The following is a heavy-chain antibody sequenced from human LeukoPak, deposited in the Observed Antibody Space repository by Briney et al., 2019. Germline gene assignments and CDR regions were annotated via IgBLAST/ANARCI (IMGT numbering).Heavy chain of an antibody. CDR2: INHSGST. Sequence: PSEILSLTCAVYGGSFSGYYWSWIRQPPGKGLEWIGEINHSGSTNYNPSLKSRVTISVDTSKNQFSLKLSSVTAADTAVYYCARARIVGATARDAFDIWGQGTMVTVSS. J-gene: IGHJ3*02. D-gene: IGHD1-26*01. CDR1: GGSFSGYY. V-gene: IGHV4-34*01. CDR3: ARARIVGATARDAFDI.